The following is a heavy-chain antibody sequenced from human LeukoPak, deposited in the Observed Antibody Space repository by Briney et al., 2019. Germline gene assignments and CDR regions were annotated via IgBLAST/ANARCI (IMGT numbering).Heavy chain of an antibody. CDR1: GYTFTSYG. Sequence: ASVKVSCKASGYTFTSYGISWVRQAPGQGLEGMGWISAYNGNTNYAQKLQGRVTMTTDTSTSTAYMKLRSLRSDDTAVYYCARDHNNGDYSDYWGQGTLVTVSS. CDR2: ISAYNGNT. CDR3: ARDHNNGDYSDY. D-gene: IGHD1/OR15-1a*01. J-gene: IGHJ4*02. V-gene: IGHV1-18*01.